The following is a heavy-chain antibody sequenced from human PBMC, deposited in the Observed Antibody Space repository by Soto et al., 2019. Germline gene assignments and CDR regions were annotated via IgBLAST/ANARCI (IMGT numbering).Heavy chain of an antibody. CDR2: ISAYNGNT. CDR3: ARAFELELRVCWFDP. D-gene: IGHD1-7*01. CDR1: GYTFTSYG. Sequence: QVQLVQSGAEVKKPGASVKVSCKASGYTFTSYGISWVRQAPGQGLEWMGWISAYNGNTNYVQKLQGRVTMTTDTSTSTAYMELRSLRSDDTAVYYCARAFELELRVCWFDPWGQGTLVTVSS. J-gene: IGHJ5*02. V-gene: IGHV1-18*04.